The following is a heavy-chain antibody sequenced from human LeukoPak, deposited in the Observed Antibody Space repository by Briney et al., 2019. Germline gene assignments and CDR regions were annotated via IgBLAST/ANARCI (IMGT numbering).Heavy chain of an antibody. CDR2: SNAGNGNT. CDR3: ARVLFAVLWFGELLAALMR. J-gene: IGHJ4*02. V-gene: IGHV1-3*02. D-gene: IGHD3-10*01. CDR1: GYTFTSYG. Sequence: GASVKVSCKASGYTFTSYGISWVRQAPGQGLEWMGWSNAGNGNTKYSQEFQGRVTITRDTSASTAYMELSSLRSEDMAVYYCARVLFAVLWFGELLAALMRWGQGTLVTVSS.